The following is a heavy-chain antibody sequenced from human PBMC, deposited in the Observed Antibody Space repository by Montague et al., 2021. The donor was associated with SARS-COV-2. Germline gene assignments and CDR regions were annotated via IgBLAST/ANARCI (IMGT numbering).Heavy chain of an antibody. V-gene: IGHV2-5*02. J-gene: IGHJ5*02. Sequence: PALVKPTQTLTLTCTFSGFSLNTSGEGVGWVRQPPGKALEWLALIYWDDDKCYSPSLKSRSTISKDTTKNEVVLTVANMDPVDTATYYCARYGDYGSWFDPWGQGTLVTASS. CDR3: ARYGDYGSWFDP. CDR1: GFSLNTSGEG. D-gene: IGHD4-17*01. CDR2: IYWDDDK.